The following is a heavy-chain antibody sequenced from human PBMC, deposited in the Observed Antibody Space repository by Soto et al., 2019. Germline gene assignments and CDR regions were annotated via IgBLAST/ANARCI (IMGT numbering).Heavy chain of an antibody. J-gene: IGHJ6*02. CDR2: ISGSGGST. CDR1: GFTFSSYA. V-gene: IGHV3-23*01. Sequence: GGSLSLSCAASGFTFSSYAMSWVRQAPGKGLEWVSAISGSGGSTYYADSVKGRFTISRDNSKNTLYLQMNSLGAEDTAVYYCAKASYSSSSSYYYYGMDVWGQGTTVTVSS. CDR3: AKASYSSSSSYYYYGMDV. D-gene: IGHD6-6*01.